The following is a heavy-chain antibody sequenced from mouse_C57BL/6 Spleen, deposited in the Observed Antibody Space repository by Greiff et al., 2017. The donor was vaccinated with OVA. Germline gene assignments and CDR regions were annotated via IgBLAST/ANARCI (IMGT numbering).Heavy chain of an antibody. J-gene: IGHJ2*02. CDR3: AREVRLGPFDY. CDR2: IYPGDGDT. D-gene: IGHD4-1*01. V-gene: IGHV1-82*01. CDR1: GYAFSSSW. Sequence: QVQLQQSGPELVKPGASVKISCKASGYAFSSSWMNWVKQRPGKGLEWIGRIYPGDGDTNYNGKFKGKATLTADKSSSTAYMQRSSLTSEDSAVYFCAREVRLGPFDYWGQGTSLTVSS.